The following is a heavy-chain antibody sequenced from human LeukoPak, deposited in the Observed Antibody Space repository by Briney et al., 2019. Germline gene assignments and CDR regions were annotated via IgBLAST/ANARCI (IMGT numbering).Heavy chain of an antibody. V-gene: IGHV4-4*07. J-gene: IGHJ4*02. Sequence: SETLSLTCTVSGGSISSYYWSWIRQPAGKGLEWIGRIYTSGSTNYNPSLKSRVTMSVDTSKNQSSLKLSSVTAADTAVYYCAREVTTVTTRSVYFDYWGQGTLVTVSS. CDR2: IYTSGST. D-gene: IGHD4-17*01. CDR3: AREVTTVTTRSVYFDY. CDR1: GGSISSYY.